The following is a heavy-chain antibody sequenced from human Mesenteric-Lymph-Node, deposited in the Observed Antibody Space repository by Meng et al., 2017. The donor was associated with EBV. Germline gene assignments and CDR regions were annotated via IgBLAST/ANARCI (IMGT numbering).Heavy chain of an antibody. D-gene: IGHD3-22*01. CDR1: GDSISSRNY. CDR2: IYHSGST. V-gene: IGHV4-4*02. CDR3: ARVYYDNNGFWWFDS. Sequence: QVQLQESGPGLVKPSGTMSLTCAVSGDSISSRNYWSWVRQSPGKGLEWIGEIYHSGSTNYNPSLKSRVTFSIDESKNQFSLNLTSVTAADTAMYYCARVYYDNNGFWWFDSWGQGTLVTVSS. J-gene: IGHJ5*01.